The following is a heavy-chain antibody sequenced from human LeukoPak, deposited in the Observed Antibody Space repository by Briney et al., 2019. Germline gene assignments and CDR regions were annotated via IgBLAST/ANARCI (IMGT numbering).Heavy chain of an antibody. CDR2: ISAYNGNT. J-gene: IGHJ5*02. V-gene: IGHV1-18*01. Sequence: ASVKVSCKASGYTFTSYGISWVRQAPGQGLEWMGWISAYNGNTNYAQKLQGRATMTTDTSTSTAYMELRSLRSDDTAVYYCARDRDSSSWPPRDWFDPWGQGTLVTVSS. CDR3: ARDRDSSSWPPRDWFDP. D-gene: IGHD6-13*01. CDR1: GYTFTSYG.